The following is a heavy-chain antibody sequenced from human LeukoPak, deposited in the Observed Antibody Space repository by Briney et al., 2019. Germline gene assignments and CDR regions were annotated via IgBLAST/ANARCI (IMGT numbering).Heavy chain of an antibody. Sequence: GGSLRLSCAASGFTFSTYGMHWVRQAPGKGLEWVAFIRYDGRSQYYANSVKGRFTISRDNSKNTLYLQMNSLRAEDTAVYYCAREPDSSLDYWGQGTLVTVSS. CDR1: GFTFSTYG. J-gene: IGHJ4*02. CDR3: AREPDSSLDY. D-gene: IGHD3-22*01. V-gene: IGHV3-30*02. CDR2: IRYDGRSQ.